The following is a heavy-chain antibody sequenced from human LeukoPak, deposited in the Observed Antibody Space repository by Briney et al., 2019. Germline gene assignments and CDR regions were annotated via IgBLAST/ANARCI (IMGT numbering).Heavy chain of an antibody. CDR1: GFTFSSYA. CDR3: CGSSSPGDY. CDR2: ISYDGSNK. V-gene: IGHV3-30-3*01. Sequence: PGGSLRLSCAASGFTFSSYAMHWVRQAPGKGLEWVAVISYDGSNKYYADSVKGRFTISRDNSKNTLYLQMNSLRAEDTAVYYCCGSSSPGDYWGQGTLVTVSS. J-gene: IGHJ4*02. D-gene: IGHD6-6*01.